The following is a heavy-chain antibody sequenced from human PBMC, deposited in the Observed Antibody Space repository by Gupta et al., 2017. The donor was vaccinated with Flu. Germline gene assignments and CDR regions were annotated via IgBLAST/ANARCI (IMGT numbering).Heavy chain of an antibody. J-gene: IGHJ6*02. CDR1: GFPFSSYW. CDR3: ARFSGSYYYYYYGMDV. CDR2: INSDGSST. V-gene: IGHV3-74*01. D-gene: IGHD1-26*01. Sequence: EVQLVESGGGLVQPGGSLRLSCAASGFPFSSYWMHWVRQAPGKGLVWVSRINSDGSSTSYADSVKGRFTISRDNAKNTLYLQMNSLRAEDTAVYYCARFSGSYYYYYYGMDVWGQGTTVTVSS.